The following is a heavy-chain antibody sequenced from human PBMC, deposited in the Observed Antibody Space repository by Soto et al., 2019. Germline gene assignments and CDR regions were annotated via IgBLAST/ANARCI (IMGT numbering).Heavy chain of an antibody. CDR3: ARAGAATYGMDV. D-gene: IGHD6-25*01. CDR1: GFTFRRHG. Sequence: QVQLVESVGGVVQPARSLRLSCVASGFTFRRHGMHWVRQAPGKGLEWVAVIWFDGSKNYYADSVKGRFTISRDDSKNTLDLQMNSLRADDTAVYYCARAGAATYGMDVWGQGTTVTVSS. CDR2: IWFDGSKN. J-gene: IGHJ6*02. V-gene: IGHV3-33*01.